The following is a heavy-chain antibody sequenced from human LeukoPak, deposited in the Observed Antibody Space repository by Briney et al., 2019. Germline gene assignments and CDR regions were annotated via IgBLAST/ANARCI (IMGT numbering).Heavy chain of an antibody. CDR3: ARDITEMATIGEI. D-gene: IGHD5-24*01. J-gene: IGHJ4*02. V-gene: IGHV3-53*01. Sequence: GGSLRLSCSSSGFTVTSKYMSWVRQAPGKGLEWVPVVYSGGRTSYADSVKGRFTISRDNSKNTLYLQMNSLRVEDTAVYYCARDITEMATIGEIWGQGTLVTVSS. CDR1: GFTVTSKY. CDR2: VYSGGRT.